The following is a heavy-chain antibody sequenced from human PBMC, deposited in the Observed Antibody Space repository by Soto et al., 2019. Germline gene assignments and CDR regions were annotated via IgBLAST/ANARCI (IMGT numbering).Heavy chain of an antibody. CDR2: INHSGST. Sequence: PSETLSLTCAVYNGSFSGYYWSWVRQAPGKXLEWIGEINHSGSTNYNPSLESRVTISVDTSKDDFFLNLRSVTAADMGVYYFARVSCSGGSRHWTTRYHHYLMNVWAQAATVTVS. V-gene: IGHV4-34*01. CDR1: NGSFSGYY. CDR3: ARVSCSGGSRHWTTRYHHYLMNV. J-gene: IGHJ6*02. D-gene: IGHD2-15*01.